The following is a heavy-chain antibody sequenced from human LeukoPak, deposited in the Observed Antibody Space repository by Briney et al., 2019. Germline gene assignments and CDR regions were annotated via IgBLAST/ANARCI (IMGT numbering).Heavy chain of an antibody. Sequence: GASVKVSCKASGYTFTGYYMHWVRQAPGQGLEWMGWINPNSGGTNYAQKFQGRVTMTRDTSISTAYMELSRLRSDDTAVYYCARGSRLRIRSGSYNWFDPWGQGTLVTVSS. CDR2: INPNSGGT. V-gene: IGHV1-2*02. CDR1: GYTFTGYY. D-gene: IGHD3-10*01. J-gene: IGHJ5*02. CDR3: ARGSRLRIRSGSYNWFDP.